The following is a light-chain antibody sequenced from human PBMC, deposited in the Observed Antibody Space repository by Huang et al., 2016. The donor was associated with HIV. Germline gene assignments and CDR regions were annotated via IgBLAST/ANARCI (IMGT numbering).Light chain of an antibody. CDR3: QQYHNWPPLT. J-gene: IGKJ4*01. CDR1: QSVSTN. Sequence: EIVLTQSPATLSVSPGERATLSCRASQSVSTNLAWYQQKPGLAPSLLISGSSTRATGIPARFSGSGSGTEFTLTISGLQSEDFGVYYCQQYHNWPPLTFGGGTKVEV. V-gene: IGKV3-15*01. CDR2: GSS.